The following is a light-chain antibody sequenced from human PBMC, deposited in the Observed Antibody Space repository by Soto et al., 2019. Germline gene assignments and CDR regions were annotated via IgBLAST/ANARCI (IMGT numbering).Light chain of an antibody. CDR1: QSVSSSY. V-gene: IGKV3-20*01. Sequence: EIVLTQSPGTMSLSPGERATLSCRASQSVSSSYLAWYQQKPGQAPRLLFYHASRRATGTPDRFSVSGSGTDFTLTISSLQSEDFAVYYCQQYDNWPWTFGQGTKVDIK. CDR2: HAS. J-gene: IGKJ1*01. CDR3: QQYDNWPWT.